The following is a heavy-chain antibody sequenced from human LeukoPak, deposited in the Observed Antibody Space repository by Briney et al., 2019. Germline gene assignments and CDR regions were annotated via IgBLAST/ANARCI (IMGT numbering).Heavy chain of an antibody. V-gene: IGHV3-30*02. CDR3: AKAAAGPYYYYMDV. Sequence: GGSLRLSCAASGFTFSSYAMHWVRQAPGKGLEWVAFIRYDGSNKYYADSVKGRFTISRDNSKNTLYLQMNSLRAEDTAVYYCAKAAAGPYYYYMDVWGKGTTVTVSS. D-gene: IGHD6-13*01. CDR1: GFTFSSYA. J-gene: IGHJ6*03. CDR2: IRYDGSNK.